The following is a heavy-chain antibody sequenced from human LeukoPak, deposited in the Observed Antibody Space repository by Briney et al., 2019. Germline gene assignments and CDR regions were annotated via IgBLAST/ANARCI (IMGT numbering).Heavy chain of an antibody. D-gene: IGHD6-13*01. V-gene: IGHV1-46*01. J-gene: IGHJ5*02. Sequence: ASVKVSCKGSGYTFTSYYMHWVRQAPGQGLEWMGIINPSGGSTSYAQKFQGRVTMTRDTSTSTVYMELSSLRSEDTAVYYCARDAPARIAAGWFDPWGQGTLVTVSS. CDR2: INPSGGST. CDR3: ARDAPARIAAGWFDP. CDR1: GYTFTSYY.